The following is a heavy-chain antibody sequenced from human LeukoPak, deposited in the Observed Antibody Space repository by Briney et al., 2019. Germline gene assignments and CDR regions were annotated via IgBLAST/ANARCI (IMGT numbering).Heavy chain of an antibody. V-gene: IGHV3-74*01. CDR2: IKSDGSTT. CDR1: GINFSSYW. Sequence: GGSLRLSCAASGINFSSYWMHWVRQAPGKGLVWVSRIKSDGSTTIYADSVKGRFTISRDNAKNTLYLQMNSLRVEDTAVYYCARGGYSYGAYYYYSMDVWGKGTTVTVSS. J-gene: IGHJ6*03. CDR3: ARGGYSYGAYYYYSMDV. D-gene: IGHD5-18*01.